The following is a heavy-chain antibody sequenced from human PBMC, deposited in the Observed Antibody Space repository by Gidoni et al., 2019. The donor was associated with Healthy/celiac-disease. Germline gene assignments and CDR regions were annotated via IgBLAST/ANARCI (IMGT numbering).Heavy chain of an antibody. D-gene: IGHD6-6*01. CDR2: ISYDGSNK. Sequence: QVQLVESGGGVVQPGRSLRLSCAASGFTFSSYGMPWVRQAPGKGLEWVAVISYDGSNKYYADSVKGRFTISRDNSKNTLYLQMNSLRAEDTAVYYCAKDRYSSSSGLGLDYYYGMDVWGQGTTVTVSS. CDR1: GFTFSSYG. CDR3: AKDRYSSSSGLGLDYYYGMDV. J-gene: IGHJ6*02. V-gene: IGHV3-30*18.